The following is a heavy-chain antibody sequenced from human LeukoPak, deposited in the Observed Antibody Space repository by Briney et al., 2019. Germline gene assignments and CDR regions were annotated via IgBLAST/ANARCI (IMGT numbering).Heavy chain of an antibody. V-gene: IGHV3-73*01. CDR1: GFTFSGSI. Sequence: GGSLRLSCAASGFTFSGSIMHWVRQASGKGLEWVGRIRSKANSYATTYTASMKGRFTISRDDSKNTAYLQMNSLRAEDTAVYYCARDGPVEGSWSEVYYFDYWGQGTLVTVSS. CDR2: IRSKANSYAT. D-gene: IGHD6-13*01. CDR3: ARDGPVEGSWSEVYYFDY. J-gene: IGHJ4*02.